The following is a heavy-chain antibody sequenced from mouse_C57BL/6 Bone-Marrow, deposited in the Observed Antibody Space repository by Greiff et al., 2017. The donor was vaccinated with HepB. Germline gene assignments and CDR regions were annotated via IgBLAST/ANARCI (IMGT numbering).Heavy chain of an antibody. Sequence: VQLQQSGAELVRPGASVKLSCTASGFNIKDDYMHWVKQRPEQGLEWIGWIDPENGDTEYASKFQGKATITADPSSNTAYLQLSSLTSEDTAVYYCTEGGYYGSSYCWYFDVWGTGTTVTVSS. D-gene: IGHD1-1*01. CDR2: IDPENGDT. V-gene: IGHV14-4*01. J-gene: IGHJ1*03. CDR3: TEGGYYGSSYCWYFDV. CDR1: GFNIKDDY.